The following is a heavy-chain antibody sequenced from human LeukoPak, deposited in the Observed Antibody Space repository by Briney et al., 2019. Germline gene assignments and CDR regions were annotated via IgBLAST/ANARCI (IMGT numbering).Heavy chain of an antibody. V-gene: IGHV4-38-2*02. Sequence: SETRSLTCTVSGYSISSGYYWGWIRQPPGKGLGWIGSIYHSGSTYYNPSLKSRVTISVDTSKNQFSLKLSSVTAADTAVYYCARVSGSLGYWGQGTLVTVSS. J-gene: IGHJ4*02. CDR1: GYSISSGYY. CDR3: ARVSGSLGY. D-gene: IGHD1-26*01. CDR2: IYHSGST.